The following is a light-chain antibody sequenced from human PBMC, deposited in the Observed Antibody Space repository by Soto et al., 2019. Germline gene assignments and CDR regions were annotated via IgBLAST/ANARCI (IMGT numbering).Light chain of an antibody. CDR2: WAS. V-gene: IGKV4-1*01. CDR1: QSVLYSANDENY. CDR3: QQYYTTPWA. J-gene: IGKJ1*01. Sequence: DIVMTQSPASLAVSLGERATINCKSSQSVLYSANDENYLAWYQQKPGQPPKLLIYWASTRESGVPDRFSGSGSRKDFTLTISSLQAEDVAVYYCQQYYTTPWAFGQGTKVEI.